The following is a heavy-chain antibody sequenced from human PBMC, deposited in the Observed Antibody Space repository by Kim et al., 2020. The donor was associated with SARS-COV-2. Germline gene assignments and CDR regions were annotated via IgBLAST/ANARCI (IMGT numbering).Heavy chain of an antibody. CDR3: AAADGPPMVATYYYYGMDV. J-gene: IGHJ6*02. V-gene: IGHV1-58*02. D-gene: IGHD5-12*01. CDR1: GFTFTSSA. Sequence: SVKVSCKASGFTFTSSAMQWVRQARGQRLEWIGWIVVGSGNTNYAQKFQERVTITRDMSTSTAYMELSSLRSEDTAVYYCAAADGPPMVATYYYYGMDVWGQETTVTVSS. CDR2: IVVGSGNT.